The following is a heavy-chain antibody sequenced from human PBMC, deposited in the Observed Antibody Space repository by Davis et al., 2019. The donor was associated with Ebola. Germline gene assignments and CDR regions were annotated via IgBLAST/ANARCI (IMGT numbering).Heavy chain of an antibody. CDR3: ARELRYFDWLSERGNFYGMDV. Sequence: SGPTLVKPTQTLTLTCTFSGFSLSTSGVGVGWIRQPPGKALEWLALIYWDDDKRYSPSLKSRLTITKDTSKNQVVLTMTNVDPVDTATYYCARELRYFDWLSERGNFYGMDVWGQGTTVTVSS. CDR1: GFSLSTSGVG. D-gene: IGHD3-9*01. J-gene: IGHJ6*02. V-gene: IGHV2-5*02. CDR2: IYWDDDK.